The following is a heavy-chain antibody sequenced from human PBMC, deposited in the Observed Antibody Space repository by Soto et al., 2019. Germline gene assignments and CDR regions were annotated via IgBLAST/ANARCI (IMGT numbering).Heavy chain of an antibody. V-gene: IGHV4-4*07. CDR2: IYPSGNT. CDR3: AGDEGYYYSGVDV. J-gene: IGHJ6*02. CDR1: GGSISSYY. Sequence: SETLSLTCAVSGGSISSYYWSWIRQTAGKGLEWIGRIYPSGNTNYNPSLKSRVTMSIDTSKNQLSLKLRSVTAADTAVYFCAGDEGYYYSGVDVWGQGTTVTVSS.